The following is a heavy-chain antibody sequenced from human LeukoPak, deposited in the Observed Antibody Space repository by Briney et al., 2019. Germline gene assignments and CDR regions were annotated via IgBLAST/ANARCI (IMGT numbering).Heavy chain of an antibody. CDR3: ARGQSMYY. Sequence: ASVKVSCKASGYTFNNYFISWVRQPPGQGLAGVGGISSHSHTTHYAEKVQGRVTMTTDTFTTTLYMELRGLRSDDTAVYFCARGQSMYYWGQGTPVTV. J-gene: IGHJ4*02. CDR1: GYTFNNYF. CDR2: ISSHSHTT. V-gene: IGHV1-18*01. D-gene: IGHD2-8*01.